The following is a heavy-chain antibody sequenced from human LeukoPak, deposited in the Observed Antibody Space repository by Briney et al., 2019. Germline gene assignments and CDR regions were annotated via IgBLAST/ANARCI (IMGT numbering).Heavy chain of an antibody. D-gene: IGHD3-16*01. V-gene: IGHV3-66*02. CDR2: IYSGGST. J-gene: IGHJ4*02. CDR1: GFTVSTNY. CDR3: AKDTPLCYFDY. Sequence: GGSLRLSCAASGFTVSTNYMSWVRQAPGKGLEWLSVIYSGGSTYYADSVKGRFTISRDNSKNTLYLQMNSLRADDTAMYYCAKDTPLCYFDYWGQGTLVTVSS.